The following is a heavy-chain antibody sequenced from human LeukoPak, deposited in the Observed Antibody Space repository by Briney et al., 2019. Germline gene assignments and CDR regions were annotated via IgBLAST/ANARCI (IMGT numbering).Heavy chain of an antibody. CDR3: GKTTVGYSSGQKPAWPVDY. CDR2: ISASGGST. Sequence: GGSLRLSCAASGSTFSNYAMSWVRQAPGKGLEWVSGISASGGSTYYADPVKGRFTISRDNSRNTVYLQINSLRAEDTAVYYCGKTTVGYSSGQKPAWPVDYWGQGTLVTVSS. J-gene: IGHJ4*02. CDR1: GSTFSNYA. V-gene: IGHV3-23*01. D-gene: IGHD5-18*01.